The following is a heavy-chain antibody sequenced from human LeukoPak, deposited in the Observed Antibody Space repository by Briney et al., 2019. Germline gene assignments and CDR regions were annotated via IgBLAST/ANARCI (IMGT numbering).Heavy chain of an antibody. V-gene: IGHV1-18*01. J-gene: IGHJ5*02. CDR2: ISAYNGNT. Sequence: WXRQXXGQGLEWMGWISAYNGNTNYAQKLQGRVTMTTDTSTSTAYMELRSLRSDDTAVYYCARADQYYYGSGSYWSGFDPWGQGTLVTVSS. D-gene: IGHD3-10*01. CDR3: ARADQYYYGSGSYWSGFDP.